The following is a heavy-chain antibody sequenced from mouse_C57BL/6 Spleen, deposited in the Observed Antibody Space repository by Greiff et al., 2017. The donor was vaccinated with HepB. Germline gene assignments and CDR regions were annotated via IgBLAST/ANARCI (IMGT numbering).Heavy chain of an antibody. D-gene: IGHD1-1*01. CDR3: TGSPAWFAY. CDR2: IDPETGGT. CDR1: GYTFTDYE. Sequence: QVHVKQSGAELVRPGASVTLSCKASGYTFTDYEMHWVKQTPVHGLEWIGAIDPETGGTAYNQKFKGKAILTADKSSSTAYMELRSLTSEDSAVYYCTGSPAWFAYWGQGTLVTVSA. V-gene: IGHV1-15*01. J-gene: IGHJ3*01.